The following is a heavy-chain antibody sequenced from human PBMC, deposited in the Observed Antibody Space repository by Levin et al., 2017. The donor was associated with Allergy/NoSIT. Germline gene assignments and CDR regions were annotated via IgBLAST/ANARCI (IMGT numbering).Heavy chain of an antibody. J-gene: IGHJ2*01. CDR3: ARGLSEEGYFDL. D-gene: IGHD3-16*02. Sequence: SQTLSLTCAVYGGSFSHYYWNWIRQTPGKGLEWIGEINHSGSTNFNPSLKSRLTILVDTSKHQLSLKLSSVTAADTAVYYCARGLSEEGYFDLWGRGTLVTVSS. CDR2: INHSGST. V-gene: IGHV4-34*01. CDR1: GGSFSHYY.